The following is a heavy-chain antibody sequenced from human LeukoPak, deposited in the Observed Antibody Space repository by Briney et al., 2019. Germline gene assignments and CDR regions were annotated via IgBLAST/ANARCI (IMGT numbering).Heavy chain of an antibody. Sequence: PRGSLRLSCAASGFTFTSYTMNWVCQAPGEGREWVSYISSSGTTRHYADSTESRFTISRDNAKKSLFLQMDSLRDDDTAIYYCARGKNYSPTFDFWGQGAMVTVSS. J-gene: IGHJ4*02. CDR3: ARGKNYSPTFDF. CDR1: GFTFTSYT. V-gene: IGHV3-48*02. CDR2: ISSSGTTR. D-gene: IGHD6-13*01.